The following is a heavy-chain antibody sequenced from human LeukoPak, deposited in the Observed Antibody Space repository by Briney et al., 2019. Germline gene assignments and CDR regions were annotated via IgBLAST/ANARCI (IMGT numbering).Heavy chain of an antibody. CDR1: GGSFSGYY. CDR3: ARDGGILHWFDP. CDR2: INHSGST. Sequence: SETLSLTCAVYGGSFSGYYWSWIRQPPGKGLEWIGEINHSGSTNYNPSLKSRVTISVDTSKNQFSLKLSSVTAADTAVYYCARDGGILHWFDPWGQGTLVTVSS. V-gene: IGHV4-34*01. J-gene: IGHJ5*02. D-gene: IGHD3-16*01.